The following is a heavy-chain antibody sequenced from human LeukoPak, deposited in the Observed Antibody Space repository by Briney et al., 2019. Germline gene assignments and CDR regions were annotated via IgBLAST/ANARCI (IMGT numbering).Heavy chain of an antibody. D-gene: IGHD4-17*01. V-gene: IGHV3-23*01. CDR2: ISDSFRIT. CDR1: GFPFSSYA. J-gene: IGHJ4*02. Sequence: PGASLRLSCAASGFPFSSYAMSWVRQPPVKGLECISTISDSFRITDDADSVKGRFTISRDNSKNTLYLQMNTLRAEDTAVYYCAKRHGEYFDYWGQGTLVTVSS. CDR3: AKRHGEYFDY.